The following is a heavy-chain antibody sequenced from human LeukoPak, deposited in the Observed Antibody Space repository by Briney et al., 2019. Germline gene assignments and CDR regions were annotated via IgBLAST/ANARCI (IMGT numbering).Heavy chain of an antibody. CDR1: GFTVSSNY. V-gene: IGHV3-66*01. J-gene: IGHJ4*02. CDR2: IYSGGST. D-gene: IGHD6-13*01. Sequence: GGSLRLSCAASGFTVSSNYMSWVRQAPGKGLEWVSVIYSGGSTYYADSVKGRFTISRDNSKNTLYLQMGSLRAEDMAMYYCARVGSSWYDYWGQGTLVTVSS. CDR3: ARVGSSWYDY.